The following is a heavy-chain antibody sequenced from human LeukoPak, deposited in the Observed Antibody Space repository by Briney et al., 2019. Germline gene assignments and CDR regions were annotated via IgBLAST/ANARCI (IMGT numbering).Heavy chain of an antibody. D-gene: IGHD6-19*01. V-gene: IGHV1-18*01. CDR2: ISAYNGNT. J-gene: IGHJ5*02. CDR3: ARDGNTYSSGWSPGLFDP. CDR1: GYTFTSYG. Sequence: GASVKVSCKASGYTFTSYGISWVRQAPGQGLEWMGWISAYNGNTNYAQKLQGRVTMTTDTSTSTAYMELRSLRSDDTAVYYCARDGNTYSSGWSPGLFDPWGQGTLVTVSS.